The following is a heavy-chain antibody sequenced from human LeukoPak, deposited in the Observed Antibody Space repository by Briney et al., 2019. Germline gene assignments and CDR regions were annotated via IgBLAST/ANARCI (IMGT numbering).Heavy chain of an antibody. CDR1: GFTFSIHW. Sequence: GGSLRLSCAASGFTFSIHWMHWVRQAPGKGLVWVSRITSDGRTTDHADSVKGRFTVSRDNAKNTLFLQMNSLTAEDTAVYYCVRALGAPHDDWGLGTLVTVS. J-gene: IGHJ4*02. D-gene: IGHD3-16*01. V-gene: IGHV3-74*01. CDR2: ITSDGRTT. CDR3: VRALGAPHDD.